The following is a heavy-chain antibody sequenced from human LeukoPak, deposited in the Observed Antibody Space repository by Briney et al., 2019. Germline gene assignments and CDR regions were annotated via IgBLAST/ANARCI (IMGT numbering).Heavy chain of an antibody. CDR2: INHSGST. D-gene: IGHD3-3*01. CDR3: ASFYYDFWSGYYRRYYYYGMDV. J-gene: IGHJ6*02. CDR1: GGSFSGYY. Sequence: SETLSLTCAVYGGSFSGYYWSWIRQPPGKGLEWIVEINHSGSTNYNPSLKSRVTISVDTSKNQFSLKLSSVTAADTAVYYCASFYYDFWSGYYRRYYYYGMDVWGQGTTVTVSS. V-gene: IGHV4-34*01.